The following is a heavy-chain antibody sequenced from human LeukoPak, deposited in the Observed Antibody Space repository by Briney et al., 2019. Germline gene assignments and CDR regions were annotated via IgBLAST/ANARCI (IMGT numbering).Heavy chain of an antibody. D-gene: IGHD1-7*01. CDR1: GFTFSIYA. V-gene: IGHV3-23*01. J-gene: IGHJ3*02. CDR3: AKDLRSPPDGNYDDAFHI. CDR2: ITGGGTT. Sequence: AGGSLRLSCAASGFTFSIYAMTWVRQAPGKGLEWVSAITGGGTTYYADSVKGRFTISRDNSKNTLYLQMNSLRAEDTAVYYCAKDLRSPPDGNYDDAFHIWGQGTMVTVSS.